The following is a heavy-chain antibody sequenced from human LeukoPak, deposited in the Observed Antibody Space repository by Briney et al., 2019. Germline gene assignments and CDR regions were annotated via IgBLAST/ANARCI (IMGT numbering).Heavy chain of an antibody. Sequence: GASVKVSCKASGYTFTNYYIHWVRQAPGQGLEWMGLINPSGGTTSYAQNFQGRVTMTRDTSTSTVYMELSSLRSEDTAMYYCARGSSDTYINWFDSWGQGTLVTVSS. CDR1: GYTFTNYY. D-gene: IGHD3-22*01. V-gene: IGHV1-46*01. CDR2: INPSGGTT. J-gene: IGHJ5*01. CDR3: ARGSSDTYINWFDS.